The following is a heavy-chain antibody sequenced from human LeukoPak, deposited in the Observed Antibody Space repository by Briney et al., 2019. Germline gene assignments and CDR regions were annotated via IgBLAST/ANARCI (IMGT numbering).Heavy chain of an antibody. CDR3: AKKTNYYDSSGYRDAFDI. Sequence: PGGSLRLSCAASGFTFSSYWMSWVRQAPGEGLEWVAFIRYDGSNKYYADSVKGRFTISRDNSKNTLYLQMNSPRAEDTAVYYCAKKTNYYDSSGYRDAFDIWGQGTMVTVSS. V-gene: IGHV3-30*02. D-gene: IGHD3-22*01. CDR1: GFTFSSYW. J-gene: IGHJ3*02. CDR2: IRYDGSNK.